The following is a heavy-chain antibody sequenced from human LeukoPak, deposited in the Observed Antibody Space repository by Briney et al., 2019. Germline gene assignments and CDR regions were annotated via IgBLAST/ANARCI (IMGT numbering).Heavy chain of an antibody. V-gene: IGHV4-31*03. CDR3: ASQIVGAFFAY. D-gene: IGHD1-26*01. CDR2: IHYTGIT. CDR1: GGSISSRDYY. Sequence: PSETLSLTCTVSGGSISSRDYYWSWIRQHPEKGLEWIGYIHYTGITYYNPSLKSRVTISLDTSKKQYSLKLSSVTAADTAKYYCASQIVGAFFAYWGQGTLVTVSS. J-gene: IGHJ4*02.